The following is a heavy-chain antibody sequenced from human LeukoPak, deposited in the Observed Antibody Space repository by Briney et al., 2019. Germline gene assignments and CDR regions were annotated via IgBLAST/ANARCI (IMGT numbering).Heavy chain of an antibody. CDR3: ASMSGYYSKFDY. V-gene: IGHV4-31*03. CDR1: GGSTGSAGYY. CDR2: INYSGNT. J-gene: IGHJ4*02. Sequence: SETLSLTCTVSGGSTGSAGYYWSWIRQHPGKGLEWIAYINYSGNTYHNPSLKSRVTISVDTSRNQFSLKLNSVTAADTAIYYCASMSGYYSKFDYWGQGTLVTVSS. D-gene: IGHD3-22*01.